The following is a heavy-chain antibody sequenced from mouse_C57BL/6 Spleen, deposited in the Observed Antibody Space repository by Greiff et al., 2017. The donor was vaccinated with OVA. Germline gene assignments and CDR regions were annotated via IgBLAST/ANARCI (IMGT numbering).Heavy chain of an antibody. J-gene: IGHJ1*03. V-gene: IGHV3-5*01. CDR1: GISITTGNYR. CDR3: ARKNYDEGYFDV. D-gene: IGHD1-1*01. Sequence: EVQLQESGPGLVKPSQTVFLTCTVTGISITTGNYRWSWIRQFPGNKLEWIGYIYYSGTITYNPSLTSRTTITRDTTKNQFFLEMNSLTAEDTATYYCARKNYDEGYFDVWGTGTTVTVSS. CDR2: IYYSGTI.